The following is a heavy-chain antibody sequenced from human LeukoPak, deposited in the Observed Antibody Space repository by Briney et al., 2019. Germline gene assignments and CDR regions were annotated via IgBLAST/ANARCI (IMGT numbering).Heavy chain of an antibody. Sequence: PSETLSLTCTVSGGSISSYYWSWIRQPPGKGLEWIGYIYYSGSTNYNPSLKSRVTISVDTSKNQFSLKLSSVTAADTAVYYCARAAPYSSGWYPKIDYFDYWGQGTLVTVSS. J-gene: IGHJ4*02. CDR1: GGSISSYY. V-gene: IGHV4-59*01. D-gene: IGHD6-19*01. CDR2: IYYSGST. CDR3: ARAAPYSSGWYPKIDYFDY.